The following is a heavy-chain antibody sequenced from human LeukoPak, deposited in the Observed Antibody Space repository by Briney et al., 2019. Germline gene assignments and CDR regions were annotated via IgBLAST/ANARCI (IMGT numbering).Heavy chain of an antibody. CDR1: GFTSSDYQ. CDR2: IGSSGTTI. D-gene: IGHD4-11*01. Sequence: SLRLSCAVSGFTSSDYQMSWICQAPGRRLEWVSYIGSSGTTIYYADSVKGRFTISRDNAKNSLYLQMNSLRAEDTAVYYCARGGYSDYLNCWGQGTLVTVSS. V-gene: IGHV3-11*04. CDR3: ARGGYSDYLNC. J-gene: IGHJ4*02.